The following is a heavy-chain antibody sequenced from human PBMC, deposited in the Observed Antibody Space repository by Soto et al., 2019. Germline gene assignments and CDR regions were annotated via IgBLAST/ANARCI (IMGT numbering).Heavy chain of an antibody. CDR2: ISSSSSTI. CDR1: GFTFSSYS. V-gene: IGHV3-48*01. Sequence: EVQLVESGGGLVQPGGSLRLSCAASGFTFSSYSMNWVRQAPRKGLEWFSYISSSSSTIYYADSVKGRFTISRDNAKNSLYLQMNSLRAEDTAVYYCARGGTMVRNYGMDVLGQGTTVTVSS. J-gene: IGHJ6*02. CDR3: ARGGTMVRNYGMDV. D-gene: IGHD3-10*01.